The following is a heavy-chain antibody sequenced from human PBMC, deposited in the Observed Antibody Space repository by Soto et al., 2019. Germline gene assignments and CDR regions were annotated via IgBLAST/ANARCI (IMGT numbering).Heavy chain of an antibody. CDR3: ASTNYGGSGSYYTYYYHSYGMDV. V-gene: IGHV4-39*01. Sequence: SETLSLTCTVSGGSISSSSYYWGWIRQPPGKGLEWIGSIYYSGSTYYNPSLKSRVTISVDTSKNQFSLKLSSVTAADTAVYYCASTNYGGSGSYYTYYYHSYGMDVWGQGTTVTVSS. CDR2: IYYSGST. D-gene: IGHD3-10*01. CDR1: GGSISSSSYY. J-gene: IGHJ6*02.